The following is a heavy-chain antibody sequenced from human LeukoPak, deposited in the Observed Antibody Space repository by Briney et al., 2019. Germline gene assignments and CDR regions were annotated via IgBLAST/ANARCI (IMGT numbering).Heavy chain of an antibody. CDR3: TRIDNPDYGDYMNAFDI. D-gene: IGHD4-17*01. Sequence: GGSLRLSCAASGFTFSSYGMHWVRQAPGKGLEWVAFIRYDGSNKYYADSVKGRFTISRDNSKNAAYLQMNSLKTEDTAVYYCTRIDNPDYGDYMNAFDIWGQGTMVTVSS. J-gene: IGHJ3*02. CDR2: IRYDGSNK. CDR1: GFTFSSYG. V-gene: IGHV3-30*02.